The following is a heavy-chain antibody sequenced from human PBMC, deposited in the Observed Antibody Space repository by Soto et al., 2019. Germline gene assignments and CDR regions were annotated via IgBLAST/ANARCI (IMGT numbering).Heavy chain of an antibody. Sequence: QITLKESGPTLVKPTQTLTLTCSFSGFSLSTSGLGVGWVRQPPGKALEWLALIYWDDDKRYSPFLKSRLTITXXTXTTXVVLTMTNTDPVDTARYYCAHRTNYYDSSGVAFDIWGQGTMVTVSS. J-gene: IGHJ3*02. D-gene: IGHD3-22*01. CDR1: GFSLSTSGLG. V-gene: IGHV2-5*02. CDR3: AHRTNYYDSSGVAFDI. CDR2: IYWDDDK.